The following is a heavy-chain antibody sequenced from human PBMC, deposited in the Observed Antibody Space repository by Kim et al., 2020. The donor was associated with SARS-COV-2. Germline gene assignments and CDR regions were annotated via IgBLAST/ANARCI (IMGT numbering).Heavy chain of an antibody. D-gene: IGHD7-27*01. V-gene: IGHV3-74*01. CDR2: LNSDGSST. J-gene: IGHJ4*02. CDR3: GRAPGMNWALDY. CDR1: GFTFSSYW. Sequence: GGSLRLSCVASGFTFSSYWMHWVRQAPGKGLVWVSRLNSDGSSTNYADSLKGRFTLSRDHAKTPLYLQMNSLRAEDTAVYYCGRAPGMNWALDYWGQGTLVTVSS.